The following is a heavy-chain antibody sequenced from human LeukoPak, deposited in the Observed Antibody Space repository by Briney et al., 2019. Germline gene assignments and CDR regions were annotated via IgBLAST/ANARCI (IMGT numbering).Heavy chain of an antibody. V-gene: IGHV3-33*01. Sequence: GGSLRLSCAASGFTFSSYGMHWVRQAPGKGLEWEAVIWYDGSNKYYADSVKGRFTISRDNSKNTLYLQMNSLRAEDTAVYYRARPYCSGGSCAIDYWGQGTLVTVSS. CDR1: GFTFSSYG. CDR3: ARPYCSGGSCAIDY. D-gene: IGHD2-15*01. J-gene: IGHJ4*02. CDR2: IWYDGSNK.